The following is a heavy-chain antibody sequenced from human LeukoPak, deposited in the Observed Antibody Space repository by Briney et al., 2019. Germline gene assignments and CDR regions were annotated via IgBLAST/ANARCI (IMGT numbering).Heavy chain of an antibody. Sequence: LPGGSLRLSCAASGFTFDDYGMSWVRQAPGKGLEWVSGINWNGGSTGYADSVKGRFTISRDNAKNSLYLQMNSLRAEDTALYYCARDIGGYDFLYYYYYYMDVWGKGTTVTVSS. CDR3: ARDIGGYDFLYYYYYYMDV. V-gene: IGHV3-20*04. CDR1: GFTFDDYG. CDR2: INWNGGST. J-gene: IGHJ6*03. D-gene: IGHD5-12*01.